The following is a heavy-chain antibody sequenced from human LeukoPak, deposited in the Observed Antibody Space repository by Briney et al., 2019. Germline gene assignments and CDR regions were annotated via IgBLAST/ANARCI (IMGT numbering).Heavy chain of an antibody. J-gene: IGHJ4*02. CDR2: IEPNSGVT. D-gene: IGHD6-19*01. CDR1: GYTFTGYY. Sequence: ASVKVSCKASGYTFTGYYMHWVRQGPGQGLEWEGWIEPNSGVTKNAQKFQGRITMTRDTSISTAYMEVTRLRSDDTALYYCARGTSSQQWPWYWGQGTLVTVSS. V-gene: IGHV1-2*02. CDR3: ARGTSSQQWPWY.